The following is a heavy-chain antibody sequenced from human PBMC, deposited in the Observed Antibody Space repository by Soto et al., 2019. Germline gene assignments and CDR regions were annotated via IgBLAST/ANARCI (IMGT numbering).Heavy chain of an antibody. Sequence: GESLKISCKGSGYSFASYWISWVRQMPGKGLEWMGRIDPSDSYTNYSPSFQGHVTISADKSISTAYLQWSSLKASDTAMYYCARGVVAALYYYGMDVWGQGTTVTVSS. CDR1: GYSFASYW. CDR3: ARGVVAALYYYGMDV. J-gene: IGHJ6*02. D-gene: IGHD2-15*01. V-gene: IGHV5-10-1*01. CDR2: IDPSDSYT.